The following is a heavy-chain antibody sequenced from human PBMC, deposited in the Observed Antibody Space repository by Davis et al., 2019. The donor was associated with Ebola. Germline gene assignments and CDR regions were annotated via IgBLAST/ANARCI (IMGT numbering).Heavy chain of an antibody. Sequence: GGSLRLSCETSGFIFRNYVMSWVRQAPGKGLEWVAVISYDGSNKYYADSVKGRFTISRDNSKNTLYLQMNSLRAEDTAVYYCARSSIAADWGQGTLVTVSS. CDR2: ISYDGSNK. CDR1: GFIFRNYV. CDR3: ARSSIAAD. V-gene: IGHV3-30-3*01. D-gene: IGHD6-6*01. J-gene: IGHJ4*02.